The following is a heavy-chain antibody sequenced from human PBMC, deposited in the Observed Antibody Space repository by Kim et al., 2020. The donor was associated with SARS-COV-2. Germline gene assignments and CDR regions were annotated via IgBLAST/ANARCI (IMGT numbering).Heavy chain of an antibody. CDR3: AKDRLAVVTAILDY. D-gene: IGHD2-21*02. CDR2: ISWNSGSI. V-gene: IGHV3-9*01. CDR1: GFTFDDYA. Sequence: GGSLRLSCAASGFTFDDYAMHWVRQAPGKGLEWVSGISWNSGSIGYADSVKGRFTISRDNAKNSLYLQMNSLRAEDTALYYCAKDRLAVVTAILDYWGQGTLVTVSS. J-gene: IGHJ4*02.